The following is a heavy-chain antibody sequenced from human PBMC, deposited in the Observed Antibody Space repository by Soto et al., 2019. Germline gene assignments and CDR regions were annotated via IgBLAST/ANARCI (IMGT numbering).Heavy chain of an antibody. V-gene: IGHV3-13*04. Sequence: EVQLVESGGGLVQPGGSLRLSCAASGFTFSSYDIHWVRQATGKGLEWVSAIGTAGDTYYPGSVKGRFTISRENAKNSLYLQMNSLRAGDTAVYYCARGRQGYYGMDVWGQGTTVTVSS. CDR2: IGTAGDT. J-gene: IGHJ6*02. CDR1: GFTFSSYD. CDR3: ARGRQGYYGMDV.